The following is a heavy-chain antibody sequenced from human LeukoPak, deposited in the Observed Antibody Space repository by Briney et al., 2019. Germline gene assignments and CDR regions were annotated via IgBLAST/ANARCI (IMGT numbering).Heavy chain of an antibody. Sequence: GGSLRLSCAASGFTLSYFGMNWVRQAPGKGLEWVSSISRTSTYIYYADSVKGRFTVSRDNAKNSLYLQMTSLRDEDTAVYYCARDPDYYGSGTYYNHYFDYWGQGTLVTVSS. CDR2: ISRTSTYI. D-gene: IGHD3-10*01. J-gene: IGHJ4*02. V-gene: IGHV3-21*01. CDR3: ARDPDYYGSGTYYNHYFDY. CDR1: GFTLSYFG.